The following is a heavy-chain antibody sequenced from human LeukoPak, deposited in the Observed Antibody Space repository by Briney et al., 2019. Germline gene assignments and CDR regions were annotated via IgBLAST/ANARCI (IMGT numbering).Heavy chain of an antibody. D-gene: IGHD3-3*01. Sequence: GGSLRLSCAASGFTFSSYAMSWVRQAPGKGLEWVSAISGSGGGTYYTASVKGRFTISRDNSKNILYLQMNSLRAEDTAVYYCAKRNYDFWSGYYRRAENHFDYWGQGTLVTVSS. V-gene: IGHV3-23*01. CDR3: AKRNYDFWSGYYRRAENHFDY. CDR2: ISGSGGGT. J-gene: IGHJ4*02. CDR1: GFTFSSYA.